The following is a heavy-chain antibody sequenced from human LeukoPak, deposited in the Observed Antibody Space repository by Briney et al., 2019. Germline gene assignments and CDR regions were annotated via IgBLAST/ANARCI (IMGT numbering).Heavy chain of an antibody. CDR1: GFTFSDST. J-gene: IGHJ6*02. Sequence: GGPRSLSGAASGFTFSDSTMHWVGRASGKGRDWVGPFRNKANNYATAYATSVKGRFTLSRDDSKNTAYLQMNSLKTEDTALYYCVRGAAGGSYYGLGVWGQGATVTVSS. CDR2: FRNKANNYAT. CDR3: VRGAAGGSYYGLGV. V-gene: IGHV3-73*01. D-gene: IGHD4/OR15-4a*01.